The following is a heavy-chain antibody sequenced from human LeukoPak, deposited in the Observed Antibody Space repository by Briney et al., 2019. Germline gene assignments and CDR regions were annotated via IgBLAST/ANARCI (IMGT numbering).Heavy chain of an antibody. J-gene: IGHJ4*02. CDR3: VTGDYGDSCFDY. Sequence: GGSLRLSCAASGFTFSDYYMSWIRQAPGRGLEWVSYISSSGSTIYYADSVKGRFTISRDNAKNSLYLQMNSLRAEDTAVYYCVTGDYGDSCFDYWGQGTLVTVSS. CDR1: GFTFSDYY. CDR2: ISSSGSTI. D-gene: IGHD4-17*01. V-gene: IGHV3-11*01.